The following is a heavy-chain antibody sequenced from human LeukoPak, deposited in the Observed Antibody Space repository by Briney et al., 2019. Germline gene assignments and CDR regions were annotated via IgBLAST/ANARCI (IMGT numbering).Heavy chain of an antibody. CDR1: GFTFDDYA. V-gene: IGHV3-20*04. CDR3: ARGSVQLWLRDTYYYMDV. Sequence: GPGGSLRLSCAASGFTFDDYAMNWVRQVPGRGLEWVSGINWNGRITEYADSVKDRFTISRQNTKNSLYLYMNNLGGEDTALYFCARGSVQLWLRDTYYYMDVWGKGTMVTVSS. J-gene: IGHJ6*03. D-gene: IGHD5-18*01. CDR2: INWNGRIT.